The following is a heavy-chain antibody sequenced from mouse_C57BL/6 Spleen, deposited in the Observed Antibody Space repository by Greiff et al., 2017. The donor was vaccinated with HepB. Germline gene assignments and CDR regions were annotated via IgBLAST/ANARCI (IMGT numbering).Heavy chain of an antibody. CDR1: GYTFTDYY. Sequence: VQLQQSGPELVKPGASVKISCKASGYTFTDYYMNWVKQSHGKSLEWIGDINPNNGGTSYNQKFKGKATLTVDKSSSTAYMELRSLTSEDSAVYYCARYGSSGFFAYWGQGTLVTVSA. D-gene: IGHD3-2*02. J-gene: IGHJ3*01. V-gene: IGHV1-26*01. CDR3: ARYGSSGFFAY. CDR2: INPNNGGT.